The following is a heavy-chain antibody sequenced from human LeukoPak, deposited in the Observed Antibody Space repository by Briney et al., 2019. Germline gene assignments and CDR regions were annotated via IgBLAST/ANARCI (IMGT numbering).Heavy chain of an antibody. V-gene: IGHV4-34*01. D-gene: IGHD6-6*01. CDR1: GGSFSGYY. CDR3: ARGRMTADKESIAARLHYNWFDP. J-gene: IGHJ5*02. Sequence: PSETLSLTCAVYGGSFSGYYWSWIRQPPGKGLEWIGEINHSGSTNYNPSLKSRVTISVDTSKNQFSLKLSSVTAADTAVYYCARGRMTADKESIAARLHYNWFDPWGRGTLVTVSS. CDR2: INHSGST.